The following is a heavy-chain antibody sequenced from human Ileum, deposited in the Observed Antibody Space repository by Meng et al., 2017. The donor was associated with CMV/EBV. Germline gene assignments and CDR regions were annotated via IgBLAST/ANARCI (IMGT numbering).Heavy chain of an antibody. Sequence: ASVKVSCKASGYTFTSYYMHWVRQAPGQGLEWMGIINPSGGSTSYAQKFQGRVTMTRDTSTSTVYMELSSLRSDDTAVYYCARVAMVRGVSVRAFDIWGQGTMVTVSS. CDR3: ARVAMVRGVSVRAFDI. D-gene: IGHD3-10*01. CDR2: INPSGGST. J-gene: IGHJ3*02. CDR1: GYTFTSYY. V-gene: IGHV1-46*01.